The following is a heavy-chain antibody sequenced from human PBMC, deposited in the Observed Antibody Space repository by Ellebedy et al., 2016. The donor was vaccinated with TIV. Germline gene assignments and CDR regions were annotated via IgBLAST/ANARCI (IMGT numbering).Heavy chain of an antibody. CDR2: IYYSGST. CDR1: GGSISSSNYY. J-gene: IGHJ4*02. CDR3: ARKYYYDSSAFYY. V-gene: IGHV4-39*07. Sequence: MPSETLSLTCTVSGGSISSSNYYWGWIRQPPGKGLEWIGSIYYSGSTFYNPSLKSRVTISVDTSKNQFSLKLSSVTAADTAVYYCARKYYYDSSAFYYWGQGTLVTVSS. D-gene: IGHD3-22*01.